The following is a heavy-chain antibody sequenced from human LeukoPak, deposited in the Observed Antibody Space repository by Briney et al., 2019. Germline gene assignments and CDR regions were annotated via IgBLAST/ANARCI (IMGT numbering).Heavy chain of an antibody. CDR2: ISGNGGST. V-gene: IGHV3-23*01. CDR1: GFTFNNVW. D-gene: IGHD2-21*02. Sequence: GGSLRLSCAASGFTFNNVWMNWVRQAPGKGLEWVSTISGNGGSTYYADSVKGRFTISRDNSKNTLYLEMNSLRAEDTAVYSCAKSIVVVTAKGDWFDPWGQGTLVTVSS. J-gene: IGHJ5*02. CDR3: AKSIVVVTAKGDWFDP.